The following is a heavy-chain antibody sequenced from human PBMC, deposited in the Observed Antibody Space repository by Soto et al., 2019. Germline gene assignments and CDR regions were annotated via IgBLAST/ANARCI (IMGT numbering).Heavy chain of an antibody. J-gene: IGHJ4*02. D-gene: IGHD3-22*01. CDR1: GYTFTSYG. Sequence: QVQLVQSGAEVKKPGASVKVSCKASGYTFTSYGISWVRQAPGQGLEWMGWISAYNGNTNSAQKLQGRVTMTTDTSTSTAYMELRSLRSDDTAVYYCARESGYYDSSGYYPPPVDYWGQGTLVTVSS. CDR2: ISAYNGNT. CDR3: ARESGYYDSSGYYPPPVDY. V-gene: IGHV1-18*01.